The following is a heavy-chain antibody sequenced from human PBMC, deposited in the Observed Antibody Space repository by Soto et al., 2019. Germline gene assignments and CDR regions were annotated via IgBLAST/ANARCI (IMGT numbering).Heavy chain of an antibody. V-gene: IGHV3-66*01. Sequence: EVQLVESGGGLVQPGGSLRLSCAASGFTVSSNYMSWVRQAPGKGLEWVSVIYSGGSTYYADSVKGRFTISRDNSKNTLYLQMNSLRAEDTAVYYCARDPHYYDSSGYYPRGGWFDPWGQGTLVTVSS. J-gene: IGHJ5*02. D-gene: IGHD3-22*01. CDR3: ARDPHYYDSSGYYPRGGWFDP. CDR2: IYSGGST. CDR1: GFTVSSNY.